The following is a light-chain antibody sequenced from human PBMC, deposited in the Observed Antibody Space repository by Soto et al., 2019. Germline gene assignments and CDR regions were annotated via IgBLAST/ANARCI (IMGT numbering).Light chain of an antibody. CDR2: EVS. CDR3: HSYAGNNRV. J-gene: IGLJ3*02. CDR1: SSDVGSYNL. Sequence: QSVLTQPASVSGSPGQSITISCTGTSSDVGSYNLVSWYQQHPGKAPKLMIYEVSQRPSGVSDRFSGSKSANTASLTISGLRAEDEADYYCHSYAGNNRVFGGGTKLTVL. V-gene: IGLV2-23*02.